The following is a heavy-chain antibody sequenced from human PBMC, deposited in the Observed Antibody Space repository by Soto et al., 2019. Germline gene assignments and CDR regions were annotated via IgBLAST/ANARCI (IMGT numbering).Heavy chain of an antibody. CDR3: ARERTVAGNDY. CDR1: GYTFTNYR. D-gene: IGHD6-19*01. Sequence: ASVKVSCKASGYTFTNYRINWVRQAPGQGLEWMGWINPYIGDTDYTQKLQGRVTMTRNTSISTAYMELSSLRSEDTAVYYCARERTVAGNDYWGQGTLVTVSS. CDR2: INPYIGDT. J-gene: IGHJ4*02. V-gene: IGHV1-8*02.